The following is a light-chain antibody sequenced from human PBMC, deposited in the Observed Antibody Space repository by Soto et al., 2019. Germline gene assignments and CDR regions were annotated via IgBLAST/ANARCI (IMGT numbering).Light chain of an antibody. V-gene: IGLV2-11*01. CDR2: DVS. CDR3: CSYAGSYTVV. J-gene: IGLJ3*02. Sequence: QSALTQPRSVSGSPGQSVTISCTGTSSDVGGYNYVSWYQQHPGKVPKLMIYDVSARPSGVPDRFSGSKSGNTASLTISGLQAEDEADYYCCSYAGSYTVVFGGGTKLTVL. CDR1: SSDVGGYNY.